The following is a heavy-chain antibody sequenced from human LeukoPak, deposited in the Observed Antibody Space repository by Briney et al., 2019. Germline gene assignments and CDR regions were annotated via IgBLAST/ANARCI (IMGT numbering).Heavy chain of an antibody. J-gene: IGHJ4*02. D-gene: IGHD4-23*01. CDR3: ARGPGYGGNSEGYFDY. Sequence: SETLSLTCAVYGGSFSGYYWSWTRQPLGKGLEWIGEINYSGSTNYNPSLKSRVTISVDTSKNQFSLKLSSVTAADTAVYYCARGPGYGGNSEGYFDYWGQGTLVTVSS. V-gene: IGHV4-34*01. CDR2: INYSGST. CDR1: GGSFSGYY.